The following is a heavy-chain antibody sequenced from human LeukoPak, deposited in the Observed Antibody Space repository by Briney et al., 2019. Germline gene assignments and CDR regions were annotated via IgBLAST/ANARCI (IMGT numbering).Heavy chain of an antibody. Sequence: GGSLRLSCAASGFTFSSYAMSWVRQAPGKGLEWVSSISSSSSYIYYADSVKGRFTISRDNAKNSLYLQMDSLRAEDTAVYYCARDRTPLSGVAATGTTSDSWGQGTLVTVSS. CDR1: GFTFSSYA. J-gene: IGHJ5*01. D-gene: IGHD6-13*01. V-gene: IGHV3-21*01. CDR2: ISSSSSYI. CDR3: ARDRTPLSGVAATGTTSDS.